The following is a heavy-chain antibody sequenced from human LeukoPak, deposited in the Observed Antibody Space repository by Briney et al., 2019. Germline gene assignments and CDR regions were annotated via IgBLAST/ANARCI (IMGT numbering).Heavy chain of an antibody. CDR2: MNPNSGNT. J-gene: IGHJ4*02. CDR3: ARAHCSGGSCSFDY. CDR1: GYTFTSYD. Sequence: GASVKASCKASGYTFTSYDINWVRQATGQGLEWMGWMNPNSGNTGYAQKFQGRVTMTRNTSISTAYMELSSLRSEDTAVYYCARAHCSGGSCSFDYWGQGTLVTVSS. V-gene: IGHV1-8*01. D-gene: IGHD2-15*01.